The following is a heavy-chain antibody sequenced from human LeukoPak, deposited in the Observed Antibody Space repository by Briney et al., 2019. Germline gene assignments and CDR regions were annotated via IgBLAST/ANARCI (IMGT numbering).Heavy chain of an antibody. Sequence: SGPTLVNPTETLTLTCTVSGFSLSNARMGVSWIRQPPGKALEWLAHIFSNDEKSYRTSLKSRLTISKDTSKSQVVLTMTNMDPVDTATYYCARHYYGSGSYLLFFDYWGQGTLVTVSS. CDR3: ARHYYGSGSYLLFFDY. D-gene: IGHD3-10*01. J-gene: IGHJ4*02. V-gene: IGHV2-26*01. CDR1: GFSLSNARMG. CDR2: IFSNDEK.